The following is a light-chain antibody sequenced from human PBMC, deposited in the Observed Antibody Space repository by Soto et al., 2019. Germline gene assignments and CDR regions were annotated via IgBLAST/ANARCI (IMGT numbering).Light chain of an antibody. CDR2: GAS. CDR1: QSVSNNY. Sequence: EVVCTRSXGTLSXXPXXXXTRXXRASQSVSNNYLAWYQQKPGQAPRLLIYGASNRATGIPDRFSGSGSGTDFTLTISRLEPEDFAVYYCQQYGSSGTFGQGTKVDI. V-gene: IGKV3-20*01. CDR3: QQYGSSGT. J-gene: IGKJ1*01.